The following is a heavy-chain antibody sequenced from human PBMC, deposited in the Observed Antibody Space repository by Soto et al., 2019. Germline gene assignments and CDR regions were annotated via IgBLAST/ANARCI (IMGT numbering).Heavy chain of an antibody. Sequence: ASVKVSCKASGYTCTTFAMHCVLQSPLHGPDWLGCINAGSGYTKYSQNFQDRVTISSDTSASTAYMELSSLRSGDTAIYYCARDRVSLAMFGVPVGVFKNWGQGTLVTVSS. CDR3: ARDRVSLAMFGVPVGVFKN. D-gene: IGHD3-3*01. J-gene: IGHJ4*02. CDR2: INAGSGYT. CDR1: GYTCTTFA. V-gene: IGHV1-3*01.